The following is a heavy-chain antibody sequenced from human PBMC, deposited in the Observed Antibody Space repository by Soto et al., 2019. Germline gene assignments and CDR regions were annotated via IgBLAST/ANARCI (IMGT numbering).Heavy chain of an antibody. CDR3: ARTYSSSWSDDAFDI. J-gene: IGHJ3*02. CDR2: ISYDGSNK. CDR1: GFTFSSYA. Sequence: GSLRLSCAASGFTFSSYAMHWVRQAPGKGLEWVAVISYDGSNKYYADSVKGRFTISRDNSKNTLYLQMNSLRAEDTAVYYCARTYSSSWSDDAFDIWGQGTMVTVSS. D-gene: IGHD6-13*01. V-gene: IGHV3-30-3*01.